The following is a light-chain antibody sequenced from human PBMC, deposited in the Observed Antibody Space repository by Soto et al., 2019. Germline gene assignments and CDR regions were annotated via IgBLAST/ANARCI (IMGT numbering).Light chain of an antibody. Sequence: DIQMTQSPSSLSASVGDRITISCQASHDIRKFLNWYQQKPGKAPRVLIYDASHLETGVPSRFSGSGSGTHFSFTTSSLQPEGIAAYYCQQYDSFPYTFGLGTKLEI. V-gene: IGKV1-33*01. J-gene: IGKJ2*01. CDR2: DAS. CDR3: QQYDSFPYT. CDR1: HDIRKF.